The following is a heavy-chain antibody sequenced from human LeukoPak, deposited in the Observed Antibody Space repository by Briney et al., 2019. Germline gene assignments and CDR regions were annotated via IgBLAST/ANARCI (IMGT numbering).Heavy chain of an antibody. Sequence: PGGSLRLSCAASGFTLSNYWMSWVRQAPGKGLEWVANINQDGSEKYYVDSVKGRFTISRDNSKNSMYLQMNSLRAEDTAFYYCARDMAYGDSSDYWGQETLVTVSS. D-gene: IGHD4-17*01. CDR2: INQDGSEK. CDR1: GFTLSNYW. J-gene: IGHJ4*02. V-gene: IGHV3-7*01. CDR3: ARDMAYGDSSDY.